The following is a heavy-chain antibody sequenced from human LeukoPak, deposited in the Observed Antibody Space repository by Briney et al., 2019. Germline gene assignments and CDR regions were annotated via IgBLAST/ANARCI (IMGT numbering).Heavy chain of an antibody. CDR1: GFTFSSYW. D-gene: IGHD2-2*01. CDR3: ARVRGGYCSSTSCSHGMDY. Sequence: GGSLRLFCAASGFTFSSYWMSWVRQAPGKGLEWVANIKQDGSEKVCVDCVEGRFTISRDNAKNSLYLQMNSMRAEDKAVYYCARVRGGYCSSTSCSHGMDYWGQGTLVTVSS. V-gene: IGHV3-7*01. CDR2: IKQDGSEK. J-gene: IGHJ4*02.